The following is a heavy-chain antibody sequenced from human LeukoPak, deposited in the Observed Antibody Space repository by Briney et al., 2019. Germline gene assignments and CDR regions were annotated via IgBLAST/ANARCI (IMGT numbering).Heavy chain of an antibody. CDR1: GDSLTSGSRY. CDR3: ARCMSELDHGDYAQYYHLDV. Sequence: SQTLSLTCTVSGDSLTSGSRYWSWIRQPAGKGLEWIGHFYSSTRTTYNPSLESRVTISGDTAKNQFSLKLDSVTAADPAVYFWARCMSELDHGDYAQYYHLDVWGKGTTVTVSS. CDR2: FYSSTRT. D-gene: IGHD4-17*01. V-gene: IGHV4-61*09. J-gene: IGHJ6*04.